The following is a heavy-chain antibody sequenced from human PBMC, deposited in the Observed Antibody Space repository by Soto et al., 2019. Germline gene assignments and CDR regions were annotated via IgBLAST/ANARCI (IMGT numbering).Heavy chain of an antibody. J-gene: IGHJ6*02. CDR2: SSSSSSYI. D-gene: IGHD4-4*01. CDR1: GFTFSSYS. CDR3: ARDPWRNVINYYGMDV. Sequence: EVQLVESGGGLVKPGGSLRLSCAASGFTFSSYSMNWVRQAPGKGLEWVSSSSSSSSYIYYADSVKGRFTISRDNAKNSLYRQMNSLRAEDTAVYYCARDPWRNVINYYGMDVWGRGTTVTVSS. V-gene: IGHV3-21*01.